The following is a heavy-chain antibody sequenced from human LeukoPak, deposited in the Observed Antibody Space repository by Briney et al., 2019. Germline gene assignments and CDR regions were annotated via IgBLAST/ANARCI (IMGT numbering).Heavy chain of an antibody. V-gene: IGHV5-51*01. J-gene: IGHJ5*02. CDR2: IYPGDSDT. CDR3: ATRVPSMVRGVISTEYNWFDP. Sequence: GESLKISCKGSGYSFTSYWIGWVRQMPGKGLEWMGIIYPGDSDTRYSPSFQGQVTISADKSISTAYLQWSSLKASDTAMYYCATRVPSMVRGVISTEYNWFDPWGQGTLVTVSS. CDR1: GYSFTSYW. D-gene: IGHD3-10*01.